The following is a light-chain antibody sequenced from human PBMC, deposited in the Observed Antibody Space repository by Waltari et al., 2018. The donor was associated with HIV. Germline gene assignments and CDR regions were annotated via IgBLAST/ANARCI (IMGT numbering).Light chain of an antibody. J-gene: IGLJ2*01. CDR3: AAWDDSRNAHVV. CDR2: SSN. Sequence: QSVLTQPPSASGTPGQRVTISCSGSNSNIGSNSVNWYQQLPGTAPILPTCSSNRRPFGVPDRFSGSKSGTSASLAISGLQSEDEADYYCAAWDDSRNAHVVFGGGTKLTVL. CDR1: NSNIGSNS. V-gene: IGLV1-44*01.